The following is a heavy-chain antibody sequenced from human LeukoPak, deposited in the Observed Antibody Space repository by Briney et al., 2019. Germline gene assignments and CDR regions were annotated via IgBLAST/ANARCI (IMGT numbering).Heavy chain of an antibody. Sequence: GGSLRLSCAASGFTFSSYAMHWVRQAPGKGLEWVAVISYDGSNKYYADSVKGRFTISRDNSKNTLYLLMNSLRAEDTAVYYCARDNYGPYDFWSGSEHFDYWGQGTLVTVSS. J-gene: IGHJ4*02. V-gene: IGHV3-30-3*01. CDR1: GFTFSSYA. D-gene: IGHD3-3*01. CDR2: ISYDGSNK. CDR3: ARDNYGPYDFWSGSEHFDY.